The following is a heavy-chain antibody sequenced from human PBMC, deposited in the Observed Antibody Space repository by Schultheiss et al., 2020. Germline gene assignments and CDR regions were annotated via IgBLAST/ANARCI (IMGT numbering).Heavy chain of an antibody. CDR2: ISYDGSNK. Sequence: GGSLRLSCAASGFTFSSYGMHWVRQAPGKGLEWVAVISYDGSNKYYADSVKGRFTISRDNSKNTLYLQMNSLRAEDTAVYYCAKDRSSKWIQLWIDYWGQGTLVTVSS. CDR3: AKDRSSKWIQLWIDY. V-gene: IGHV3-30*18. J-gene: IGHJ4*02. CDR1: GFTFSSYG. D-gene: IGHD5-18*01.